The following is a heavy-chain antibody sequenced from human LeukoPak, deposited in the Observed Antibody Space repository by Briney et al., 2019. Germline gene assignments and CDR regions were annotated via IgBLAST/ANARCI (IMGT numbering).Heavy chain of an antibody. D-gene: IGHD3-10*01. J-gene: IGHJ4*02. CDR1: GFTFSSYS. CDR2: ISSSSSTI. Sequence: GGSLRLSCAASGFTFSSYSMNWVRQAPGKGLEWVSYISSSSSTIYYADSVKGRFTISRDNAKNSLYLQMNSLRAEDTAVYYCAKDRYGSGRNNFDYWGQGTLVTVSS. V-gene: IGHV3-48*01. CDR3: AKDRYGSGRNNFDY.